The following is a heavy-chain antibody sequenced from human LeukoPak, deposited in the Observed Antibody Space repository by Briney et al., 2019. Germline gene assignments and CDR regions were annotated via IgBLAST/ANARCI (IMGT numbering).Heavy chain of an antibody. Sequence: GGSLRLSCVASGFTFSSYAMSWVRQAPGRGLEWVSGIRGSGGSTYYADSVKGRFTISRDNSKNTLYLQMNSLRAEDTAVYYCAKSAVAGSYYDYMDVWGKGTTVTVSS. J-gene: IGHJ6*03. V-gene: IGHV3-23*01. CDR2: IRGSGGST. CDR3: AKSAVAGSYYDYMDV. CDR1: GFTFSSYA. D-gene: IGHD6-19*01.